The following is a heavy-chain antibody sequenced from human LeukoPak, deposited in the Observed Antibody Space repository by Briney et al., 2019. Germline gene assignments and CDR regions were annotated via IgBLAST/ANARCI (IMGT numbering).Heavy chain of an antibody. CDR3: AKEPDYGDYGAYYYYYMDV. CDR1: GFTFSSYG. CDR2: IRYDGSNK. J-gene: IGHJ6*03. V-gene: IGHV3-30*02. D-gene: IGHD4-17*01. Sequence: GGSLRLSCAASGFTFSSYGMHWVRQAPGKGLEWVAFIRYDGSNKYYADSVKGRFTISRDNSKNTLYLQMNSLRAEDTAVYYCAKEPDYGDYGAYYYYYMDVWGKGTTVTISS.